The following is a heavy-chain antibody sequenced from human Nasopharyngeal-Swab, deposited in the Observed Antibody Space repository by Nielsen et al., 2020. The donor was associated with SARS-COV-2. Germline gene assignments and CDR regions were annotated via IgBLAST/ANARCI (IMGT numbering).Heavy chain of an antibody. V-gene: IGHV4-59*01. D-gene: IGHD3-10*01. J-gene: IGHJ4*02. CDR2: IYYSGST. CDR1: GGSISSYY. Sequence: GSLRLSCTVSGGSISSYYWSWIRQPPGKGLEWIGYIYYSGSTNYNPSLKSRVTISVDTSRNQFSLKLSSVTAADTAVYYCARAPNYILYYFDHWGQGTLVTVSS. CDR3: ARAPNYILYYFDH.